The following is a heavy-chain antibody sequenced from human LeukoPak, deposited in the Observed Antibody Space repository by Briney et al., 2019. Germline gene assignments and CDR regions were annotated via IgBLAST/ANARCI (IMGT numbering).Heavy chain of an antibody. Sequence: PSETLSLTCTVSGGSISSYYWSWIRQSAGKGLEWIGRIYTTGNTNYNPSLKSRVTMSVDTSKNQFSLRLSSVTAADTAVYYCARERGSGWYDMAIDYWGQGTLVTVSS. CDR2: IYTTGNT. J-gene: IGHJ4*02. V-gene: IGHV4-4*07. CDR3: ARERGSGWYDMAIDY. D-gene: IGHD6-19*01. CDR1: GGSISSYY.